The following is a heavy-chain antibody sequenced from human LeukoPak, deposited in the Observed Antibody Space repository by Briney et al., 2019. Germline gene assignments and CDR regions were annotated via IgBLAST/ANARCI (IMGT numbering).Heavy chain of an antibody. CDR1: GFVFSSAW. CDR3: ARGLCSSTGCYQGPFDF. D-gene: IGHD2-2*01. J-gene: IGHJ4*02. CDR2: IKNKTYGGTT. V-gene: IGHV3-15*01. Sequence: GGSLRLSCAASGFVFSSAWMTWVRQAPGKGLEWVGRIKNKTYGGTTDYAAPVKGRFIISRDDSKNTLYLQMNRLRTDDTAVYYCARGLCSSTGCYQGPFDFWGQGMLVTVSS.